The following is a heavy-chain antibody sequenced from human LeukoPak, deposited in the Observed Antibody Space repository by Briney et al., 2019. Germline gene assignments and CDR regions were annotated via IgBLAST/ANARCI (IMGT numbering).Heavy chain of an antibody. CDR2: INHSGST. CDR3: ASSRNYYDSSGYSG. CDR1: GGSFSGYY. Sequence: SETLSLTCAVYGGSFSGYYWSWIRQPPGKGLEWIGEINHSGSTNYNPSLKSRVTISVGTSKNQFSLKLSSVTAADTAVYYCASSRNYYDSSGYSGWGQGTLVTVSS. D-gene: IGHD3-22*01. V-gene: IGHV4-34*01. J-gene: IGHJ4*02.